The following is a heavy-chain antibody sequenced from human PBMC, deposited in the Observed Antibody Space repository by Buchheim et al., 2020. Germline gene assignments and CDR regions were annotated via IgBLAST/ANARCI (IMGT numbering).Heavy chain of an antibody. CDR1: GYTFTSYA. D-gene: IGHD5-18*01. V-gene: IGHV7-4-1*02. CDR2: INTNTGNP. CDR3: ARDPRGYSYGFIRGWWYYYMDV. J-gene: IGHJ6*03. Sequence: QVQLVQSGSELKKPGASVKVSCKASGYTFTSYAMNWVRQAPGQGLEWMGWINTNTGNPTYAQGFTGRFAFSLDTSASTAYLQISSLTAEDTAVYYCARDPRGYSYGFIRGWWYYYMDVWGKGTT.